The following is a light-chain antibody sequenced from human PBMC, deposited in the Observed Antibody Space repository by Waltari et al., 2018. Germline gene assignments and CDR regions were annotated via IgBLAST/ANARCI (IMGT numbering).Light chain of an antibody. CDR2: DVD. J-gene: IGLJ1*01. CDR1: GSDVGGYIY. V-gene: IGLV2-11*01. Sequence: QSALTQPRSVSGSPGQSVTISCTGSGSDVGGYIYVSWYHHHPGRAPKVVIYDVDKRPSVVPHRFSAPQSGKTASLTISGLQAEDEGDYYCCSYAGRYTFVFGSGTRVTVL. CDR3: CSYAGRYTFV.